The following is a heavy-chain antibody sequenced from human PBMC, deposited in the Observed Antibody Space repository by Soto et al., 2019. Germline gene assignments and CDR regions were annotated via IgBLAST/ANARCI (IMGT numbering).Heavy chain of an antibody. CDR3: ARETPPFDS. J-gene: IGHJ4*02. V-gene: IGHV3-48*02. Sequence: GSLRLSCAASGFTFSDYPMNWVRQAPGKGLEWVSSIRTISSAIYFADSVRGRFTISRDNARNSLYLQMTSLRDEDTAVYYCARETPPFDSWGQGTLVTVSS. CDR1: GFTFSDYP. CDR2: IRTISSAI. D-gene: IGHD2-15*01.